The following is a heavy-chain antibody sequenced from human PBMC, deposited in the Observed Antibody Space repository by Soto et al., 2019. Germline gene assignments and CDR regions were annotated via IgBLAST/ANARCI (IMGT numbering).Heavy chain of an antibody. J-gene: IGHJ4*02. V-gene: IGHV3-15*07. CDR1: GFTFSNAW. D-gene: IGHD5-12*01. CDR3: TTEGYIVATRDKVDY. CDR2: IKSKTDGGTT. Sequence: GGSLRLSCAASGFTFSNAWMNWVRQAPGKGLEWVGRIKSKTDGGTTDYAAPVKGRFTISRDDSKNTLYLQMNSLKTEDTAVYYCTTEGYIVATRDKVDYWGQGTLVTVSS.